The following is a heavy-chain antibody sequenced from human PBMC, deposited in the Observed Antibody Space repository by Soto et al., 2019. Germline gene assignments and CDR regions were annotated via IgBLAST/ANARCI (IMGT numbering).Heavy chain of an antibody. CDR1: GGSISSSNYY. D-gene: IGHD7-27*01. V-gene: IGHV4-39*01. CDR2: IFYSGIT. J-gene: IGHJ3*02. Sequence: SETLSLTCTVSGGSISSSNYYWCWIRHPPGKGLDWIGSIFYSGITYHNPSLKSRVTISVDTSKNQFSLNLSSVTAADTAVYYCARPPTANLDAFDIWGLGTMVTVSS. CDR3: ARPPTANLDAFDI.